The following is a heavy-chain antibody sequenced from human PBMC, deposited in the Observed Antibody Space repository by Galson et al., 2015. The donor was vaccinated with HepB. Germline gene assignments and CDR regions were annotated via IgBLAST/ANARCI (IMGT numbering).Heavy chain of an antibody. CDR2: IYYSGST. Sequence: SETLSLTCTVSGGSISSSSYYWGWIRQPPGKELEWIGSIYYSGSTYYNPSLKSRVTISVDTSKNQFSLKLSSVTAADTAVYYCARVRDDSSGYYSTTKRGRAKHNAFDIWGQGTMVTVSS. CDR1: GGSISSSSYY. V-gene: IGHV4-39*07. D-gene: IGHD3-22*01. CDR3: ARVRDDSSGYYSTTKRGRAKHNAFDI. J-gene: IGHJ3*02.